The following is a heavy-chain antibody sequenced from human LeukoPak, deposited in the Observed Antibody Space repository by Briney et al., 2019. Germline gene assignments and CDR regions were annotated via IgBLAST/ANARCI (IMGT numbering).Heavy chain of an antibody. Sequence: PGGSLRLSCAASGFTFSSYGMHWVRQAPGKGLEWVAFIRYDRSNKYYADSVKGRFTISRDNSKNTLYLQMNSLRAEDTAVYYCAKDFGYGYSYGRRGNWFDPWGQGTLVTVSS. CDR1: GFTFSSYG. V-gene: IGHV3-30*02. J-gene: IGHJ5*02. CDR3: AKDFGYGYSYGRRGNWFDP. D-gene: IGHD5-18*01. CDR2: IRYDRSNK.